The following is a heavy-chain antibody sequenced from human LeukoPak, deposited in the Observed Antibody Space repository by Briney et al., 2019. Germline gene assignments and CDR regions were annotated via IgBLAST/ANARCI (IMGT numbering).Heavy chain of an antibody. CDR1: TYSISSGYY. CDR2: IYHSGST. Sequence: SETLSPTCAVSTYSISSGYYWGWIRQPPGKGLEWIGSIYHSGSTFYNPSLKSRVTISVDTSKNQFSLRLSSVTAADTAMYYCARLWSGYKRIDYWGQGTLVTVSS. D-gene: IGHD5-12*01. CDR3: ARLWSGYKRIDY. V-gene: IGHV4-38-2*01. J-gene: IGHJ4*02.